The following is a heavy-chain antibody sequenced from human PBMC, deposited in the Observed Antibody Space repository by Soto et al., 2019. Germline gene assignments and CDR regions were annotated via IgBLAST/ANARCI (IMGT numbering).Heavy chain of an antibody. J-gene: IGHJ4*02. CDR1: GFTLDKYT. D-gene: IGHD3-9*01. Sequence: GGSLRLSCAALGFTLDKYTMGWVRQAPGKGLEWGTESFSNGGTQYADSVKGRFTISRDNSRNIVFLQMNGLRVEDTALYYCARDREPDGIWTFDSWGQGALVTVSS. CDR3: ARDREPDGIWTFDS. V-gene: IGHV3-53*01. CDR2: SFSNGGT.